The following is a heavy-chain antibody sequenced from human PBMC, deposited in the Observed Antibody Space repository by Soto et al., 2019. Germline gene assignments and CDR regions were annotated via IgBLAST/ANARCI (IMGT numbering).Heavy chain of an antibody. CDR1: GDSLFTNGVA. Sequence: QVQLQQSGPGLVKPSQTLSLTCAISGDSLFTNGVAWNWIRLSPSRGLEWLGRTYYRSKWSNDYAISLKIQLTITPDTAENHFALQLTSVTHDDTAVYFCARGRHSSFDIWGQGTMVTVSS. D-gene: IGHD6-13*01. CDR3: ARGRHSSFDI. J-gene: IGHJ3*02. V-gene: IGHV6-1*01. CDR2: TYYRSKWSN.